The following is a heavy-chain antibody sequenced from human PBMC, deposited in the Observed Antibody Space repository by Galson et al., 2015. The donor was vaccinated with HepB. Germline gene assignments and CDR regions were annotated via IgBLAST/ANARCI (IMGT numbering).Heavy chain of an antibody. J-gene: IGHJ4*02. CDR1: GFTFSSYS. CDR3: ARVYSRHYYGSGKSDY. CDR2: ISSSSSYI. V-gene: IGHV3-21*04. D-gene: IGHD3-10*01. Sequence: SLRLSCAASGFTFSSYSMNWVRQAPGKGLEWVSSISSSSSYIYYADSVKGRFTISRDNAKNSLYLQMNSLRSDDTAVYYCARVYSRHYYGSGKSDYWGQGTLVTVSS.